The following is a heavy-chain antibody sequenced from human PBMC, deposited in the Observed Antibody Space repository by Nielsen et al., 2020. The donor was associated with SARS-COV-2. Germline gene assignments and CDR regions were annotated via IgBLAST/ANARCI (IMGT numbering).Heavy chain of an antibody. CDR1: GFSFSSYA. CDR2: ISCCGCST. D-gene: IGHD3-10*01. J-gene: IGHJ4*02. Sequence: GGSLRLSCAASGFSFSSYAMNWVRQAPGKGLHCVSVISCCGCSTYYIDSVKGRFTISRDNSKNSLYLQMNSLRAEDTAVYYCAKDRSTMVRGVMSRRYFDYWGQGTLVTVSS. V-gene: IGHV3-23*01. CDR3: AKDRSTMVRGVMSRRYFDY.